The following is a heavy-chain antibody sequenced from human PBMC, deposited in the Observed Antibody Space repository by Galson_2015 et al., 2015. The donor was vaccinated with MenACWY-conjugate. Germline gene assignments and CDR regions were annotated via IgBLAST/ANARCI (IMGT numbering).Heavy chain of an antibody. CDR2: IWNGGDT. CDR1: GFSVSNHY. J-gene: IGHJ6*02. CDR3: ARGRGLSSWYRFGMDV. V-gene: IGHV3-53*01. Sequence: SLRLSCAASGFSVSNHYMNWVRQAPGKGLEWVSIIWNGGDTFYSDSVKGRFTISRDNSKNTVYLQMNSLRAEDTAIYYCARGRGLSSWYRFGMDVWGQGTTVTVSS. D-gene: IGHD6-13*01.